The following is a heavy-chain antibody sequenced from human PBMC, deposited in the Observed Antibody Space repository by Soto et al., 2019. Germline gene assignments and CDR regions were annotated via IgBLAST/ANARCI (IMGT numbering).Heavy chain of an antibody. Sequence: ASVKVSCKASGYTFTSYAVRWVRQAPGQGLEWMGGIIPIFGTANYAQKFQGRVTITADESTSTAYMELSSLRSEDTAVYYCARGRRDGYNYYFDYWGQGTLVTVSS. CDR1: GYTFTSYA. D-gene: IGHD5-12*01. CDR2: IIPIFGTA. V-gene: IGHV1-69*13. CDR3: ARGRRDGYNYYFDY. J-gene: IGHJ4*02.